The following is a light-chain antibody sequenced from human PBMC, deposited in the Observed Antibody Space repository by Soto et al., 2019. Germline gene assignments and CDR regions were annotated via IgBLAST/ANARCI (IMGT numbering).Light chain of an antibody. J-gene: IGLJ3*02. Sequence: QSSLTHPPSVSRAPGHRFTISFTGNNSNLGAGYDVHWYQQLPGAAPKLVIFGNRNRPSGVPERFSGSKSGTSASLAITGLQAEDEADYYCQAYDYSMTAFVFGGGTKVTVL. CDR3: QAYDYSMTAFV. CDR2: GNR. CDR1: NSNLGAGYD. V-gene: IGLV1-40*01.